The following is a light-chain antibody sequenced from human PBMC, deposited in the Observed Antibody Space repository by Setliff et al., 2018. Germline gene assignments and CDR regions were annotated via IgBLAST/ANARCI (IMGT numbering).Light chain of an antibody. CDR1: SSDVGAYNY. CDR3: SSYTSSGTDV. Sequence: QSALAQPASVSGSPGQSITISCTGTSSDVGAYNYVSWYQQHPGKAPKLMIYEVSNRPSGVSNRFSGSKSGNTASLTISGLQAEDEADYYCSSYTSSGTDVFGGGTKVTVL. V-gene: IGLV2-14*01. J-gene: IGLJ1*01. CDR2: EVS.